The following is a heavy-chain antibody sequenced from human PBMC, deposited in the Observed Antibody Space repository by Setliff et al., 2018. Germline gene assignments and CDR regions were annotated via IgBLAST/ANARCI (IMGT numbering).Heavy chain of an antibody. D-gene: IGHD6-19*01. CDR1: GGSFSGYY. V-gene: IGHV4-34*01. CDR3: ARGWGSGWSKDGAFDI. Sequence: SETLSLTCAVYGGSFSGYYWSWLRQPPGKGLEWIGEINHSGSTNYNPSLKSRVTISVDTSKNQFSLKLSSVTAADTAVYYCARGWGSGWSKDGAFDIWGQGTMVTVS. J-gene: IGHJ3*02. CDR2: INHSGST.